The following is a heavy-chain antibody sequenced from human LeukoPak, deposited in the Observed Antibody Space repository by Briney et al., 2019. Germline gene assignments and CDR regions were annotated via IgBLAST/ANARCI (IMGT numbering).Heavy chain of an antibody. CDR1: GFTFSSYA. CDR3: ARDYDSSGYPYYFDY. Sequence: GGSLRLSCAASGFTFSSYAMHWVRQAPGKGLEWLSYISSSGSSRKYADSVKGRFTISRDNAQNSLYLQMNSLRPEDTAVYYCARDYDSSGYPYYFDYWGQGTLVTVSS. J-gene: IGHJ4*02. V-gene: IGHV3-48*04. CDR2: ISSSGSSR. D-gene: IGHD3-22*01.